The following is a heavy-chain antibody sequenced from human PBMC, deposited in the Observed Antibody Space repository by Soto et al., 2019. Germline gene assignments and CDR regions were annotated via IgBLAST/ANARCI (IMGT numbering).Heavy chain of an antibody. CDR2: INAANGDT. J-gene: IGHJ5*02. CDR3: VRRHVSATGIDWFDH. D-gene: IGHD6-13*01. V-gene: IGHV1-3*01. Sequence: ASVKVSCKASGYTFTSYGIHWVRQAPGQRLEWMGWINAANGDTKYSPKFQGRVTITRDTSASTAYMELSSLRSEDTAVYYCVRRHVSATGIDWFDHWGQGTLVTAPQ. CDR1: GYTFTSYG.